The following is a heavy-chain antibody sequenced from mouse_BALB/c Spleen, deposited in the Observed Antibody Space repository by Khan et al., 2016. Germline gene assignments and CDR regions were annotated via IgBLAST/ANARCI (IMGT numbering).Heavy chain of an antibody. V-gene: IGHV1-77*01. CDR1: GYTFTDYY. Sequence: QVQLQQSGTELPRPGASVKLSCKASGYTFTDYYLHWVMQRTGQGLEWIGEIFPGRGSTYYNEKFKGKASLTADTSSSTAYMQLSSLTSEDSAVYFCARSYYGYFAMDDWGHGASATVSS. D-gene: IGHD1-2*01. J-gene: IGHJ4*01. CDR3: ARSYYGYFAMDD. CDR2: IFPGRGST.